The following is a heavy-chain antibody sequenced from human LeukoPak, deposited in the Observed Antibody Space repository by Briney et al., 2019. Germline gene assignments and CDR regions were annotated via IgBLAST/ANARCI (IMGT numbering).Heavy chain of an antibody. Sequence: GGSLRLSCAASGFTFSTYWMSWVRQVPGKGLELVAYIKPDGSEKYYVDSVKGRFTISRDNAKNSLYLQMNSLRGEDAAVYFCARVARYTFDIWGQGTMVTVPS. CDR2: IKPDGSEK. D-gene: IGHD1-1*01. V-gene: IGHV3-7*05. J-gene: IGHJ3*02. CDR3: ARVARYTFDI. CDR1: GFTFSTYW.